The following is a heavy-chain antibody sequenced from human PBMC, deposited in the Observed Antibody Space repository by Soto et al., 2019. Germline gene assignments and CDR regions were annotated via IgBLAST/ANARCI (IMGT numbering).Heavy chain of an antibody. CDR1: GFTFSSYW. Sequence: GGSLRLSCAASGFTFSSYWMSWVRQAPGKGLEWVANIKQDGSEKYYVDSVKGRFTISRDNAKNSLYLQMNSLRAEDTAVYYCASVGVFGVAKTFDYWGQGTLVTVSS. D-gene: IGHD3-3*01. CDR3: ASVGVFGVAKTFDY. V-gene: IGHV3-7*05. J-gene: IGHJ4*02. CDR2: IKQDGSEK.